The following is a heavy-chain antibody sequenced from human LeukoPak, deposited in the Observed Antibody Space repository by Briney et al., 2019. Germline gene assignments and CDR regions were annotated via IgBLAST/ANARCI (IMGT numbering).Heavy chain of an antibody. D-gene: IGHD3-3*01. J-gene: IGHJ4*02. V-gene: IGHV1-8*02. Sequence: GASVKVSCKASGYTFTNYEINWVRQATGRGLEWMGWMDPNSGNTGYAQKFQGRVTMTRNTSISTAYMELSSLRSEDTAVYYCARGSLPSGYYKGFDYWGQGTLVTVSS. CDR2: MDPNSGNT. CDR3: ARGSLPSGYYKGFDY. CDR1: GYTFTNYE.